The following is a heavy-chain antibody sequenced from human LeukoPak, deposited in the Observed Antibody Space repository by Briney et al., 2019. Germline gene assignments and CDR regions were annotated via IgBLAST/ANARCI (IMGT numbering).Heavy chain of an antibody. CDR1: GFTFSSYA. CDR3: ARDDTYYYDSSGYSFAY. J-gene: IGHJ4*02. CDR2: ISYDGSNK. V-gene: IGHV3-30*04. Sequence: PGGSLRLSCAASGFTFSSYAMHWVRQAPGKGLEWVAVISYDGSNKYYADSVKGRFTISRDNSKNTLYLQMNSLRAEDTAVYYCARDDTYYYDSSGYSFAYWGQGTLVTVSS. D-gene: IGHD3-22*01.